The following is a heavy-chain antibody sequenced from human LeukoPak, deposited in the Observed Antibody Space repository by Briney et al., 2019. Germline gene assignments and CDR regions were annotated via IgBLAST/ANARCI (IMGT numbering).Heavy chain of an antibody. CDR1: GFTVSSNY. D-gene: IGHD3-22*01. CDR2: IYSGGST. V-gene: IGHV3-53*05. CDR3: AKDRLDEISSGCFDY. Sequence: PGGSLRLSCAASGFTVSSNYMSWVRQAPGKGLEWVSVIYSGGSTYYADSVKGRFTISRDNSKNTLYLQMNSLRAEDTAVYYCAKDRLDEISSGCFDYWGQGTLVTVSS. J-gene: IGHJ4*02.